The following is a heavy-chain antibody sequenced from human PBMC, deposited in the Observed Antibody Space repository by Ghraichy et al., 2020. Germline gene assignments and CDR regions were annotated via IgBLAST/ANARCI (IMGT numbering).Heavy chain of an antibody. D-gene: IGHD3-10*01. CDR1: GFTFSSYA. V-gene: IGHV3-23*01. CDR2: ISGSGGST. CDR3: AKEYGSGSYYSKLMAEYFQH. Sequence: GGSLRLSCAASGFTFSSYAMSWVRQAPGKGLEWVSAISGSGGSTYYADSVKGRFTISRDNSKNTLYLQMNSLRAEDTAVYYCAKEYGSGSYYSKLMAEYFQHWGQGTLVTVSS. J-gene: IGHJ1*01.